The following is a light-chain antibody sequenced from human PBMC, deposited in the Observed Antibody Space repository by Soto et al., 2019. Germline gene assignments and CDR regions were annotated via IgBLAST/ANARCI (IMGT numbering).Light chain of an antibody. Sequence: AIQMTQSPSSLFASVGDRVTITCRASQDIRNDVAWYQQKPGKAPKLLIYGASSLQSGVPSRFSGSGSGTDFTLTISSLQPEDFATYYCLQDYSSLTFGGGTKVEIK. J-gene: IGKJ4*02. V-gene: IGKV1-6*01. CDR1: QDIRND. CDR3: LQDYSSLT. CDR2: GAS.